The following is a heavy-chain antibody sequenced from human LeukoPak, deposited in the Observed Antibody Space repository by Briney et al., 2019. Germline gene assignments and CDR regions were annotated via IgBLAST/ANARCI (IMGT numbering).Heavy chain of an antibody. CDR3: ARGSAVAGIMGLDY. Sequence: GGSLRLSCAVSGFSFSSYSMNWVRQTPGKGLQWVSSISSSGTYIYYADSVKGRFTISRDNAKNSVYLQMNSLRAEDTAVSYCARGSAVAGIMGLDYWGQGTLVTVSS. J-gene: IGHJ4*02. V-gene: IGHV3-21*01. CDR1: GFSFSSYS. D-gene: IGHD6-19*01. CDR2: ISSSGTYI.